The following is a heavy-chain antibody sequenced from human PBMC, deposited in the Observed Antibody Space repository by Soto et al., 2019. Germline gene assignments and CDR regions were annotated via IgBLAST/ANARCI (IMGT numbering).Heavy chain of an antibody. Sequence: QVPLVQSGAEVKKPGASVKVSCKASGYTFTSYDINWVRQATGQGLEWMGWMNPNSGNTGYAQKFQGRVTMTRNTSISTAYMELSSLISEDTAVYYCAIGRVTPYAFDIWGQGTMVTVSS. J-gene: IGHJ3*02. CDR3: AIGRVTPYAFDI. V-gene: IGHV1-8*01. CDR2: MNPNSGNT. CDR1: GYTFTSYD. D-gene: IGHD2-21*02.